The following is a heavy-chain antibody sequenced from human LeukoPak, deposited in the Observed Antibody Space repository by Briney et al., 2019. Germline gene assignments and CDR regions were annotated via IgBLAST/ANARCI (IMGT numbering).Heavy chain of an antibody. V-gene: IGHV3-53*01. CDR1: GFTFSDYY. J-gene: IGHJ4*02. D-gene: IGHD3-22*01. CDR2: IYSGGST. CDR3: ARDSPDSSGYHDY. Sequence: GGSLRLSCAASGFTFSDYYMSWIRQAPGKGLEWVSVIYSGGSTYYADSVKGRFTISRDNSKNTLYLQMNSLRAEDTAVYYCARDSPDSSGYHDYWGQGTLVTVSS.